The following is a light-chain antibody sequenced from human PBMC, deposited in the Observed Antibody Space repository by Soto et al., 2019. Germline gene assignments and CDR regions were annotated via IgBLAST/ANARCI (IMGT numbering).Light chain of an antibody. CDR2: GAS. CDR1: QSVSSNY. J-gene: IGKJ1*01. CDR3: HQYGSSPPT. V-gene: IGKV3-20*01. Sequence: EIVLTQSPGTLSLSPGERVTLSCRASQSVSSNYLAWYQRKPGQAPRLLIYGASSRATGIPDRFSGSGSGTDFTLTITRLEPEDFAVYYCHQYGSSPPTFGQGTKVEIK.